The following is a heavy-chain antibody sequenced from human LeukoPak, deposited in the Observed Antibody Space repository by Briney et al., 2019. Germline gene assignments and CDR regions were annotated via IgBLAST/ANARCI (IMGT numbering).Heavy chain of an antibody. D-gene: IGHD3-3*01. J-gene: IGHJ6*03. V-gene: IGHV4-39*01. Sequence: PSETLSLTCTVSGGSISSSSYYWGCIRQPPGKGLECIGSIYYSGSTYYNPSLKSRVTISVDTSKNQFSLKLSSVTAADTAVYYCARNTIFGVVKAYYYYYMDVWGKGTTVTVSS. CDR3: ARNTIFGVVKAYYYYYMDV. CDR1: GGSISSSSYY. CDR2: IYYSGST.